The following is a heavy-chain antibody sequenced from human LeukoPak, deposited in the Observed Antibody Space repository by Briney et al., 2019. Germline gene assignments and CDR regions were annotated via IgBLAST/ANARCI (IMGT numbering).Heavy chain of an antibody. CDR2: ISAYNGNT. CDR1: GYTFTSYG. Sequence: ASVKVSCKASGYTFTSYGISWVRQAPGQGLEWMGWISAYNGNTNFAQKLQDRVTMTTDTSTSTAYMELRSLRSDDTAVYYCARAGGVVPAASDAFDIWGQGTMVTVSS. V-gene: IGHV1-18*01. J-gene: IGHJ3*02. D-gene: IGHD2-2*01. CDR3: ARAGGVVPAASDAFDI.